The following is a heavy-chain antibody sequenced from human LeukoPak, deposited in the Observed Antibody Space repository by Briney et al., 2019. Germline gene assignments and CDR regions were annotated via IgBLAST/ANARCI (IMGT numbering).Heavy chain of an antibody. CDR1: GFTFSSYA. Sequence: GGSVRLSCAASGFTFSSYAMSWVRQAPGKGLERVSYLGPTSSTISYADSVRGRFTISRDNAKNSLYLQMNSLRAEDTAIYYCARDFNHAFDYWGQGILVTVSS. D-gene: IGHD1-14*01. V-gene: IGHV3-48*01. CDR2: LGPTSSTI. CDR3: ARDFNHAFDY. J-gene: IGHJ4*02.